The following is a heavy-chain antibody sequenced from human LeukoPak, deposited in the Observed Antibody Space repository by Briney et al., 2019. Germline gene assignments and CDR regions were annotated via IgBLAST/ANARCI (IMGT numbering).Heavy chain of an antibody. J-gene: IGHJ6*02. D-gene: IGHD2-15*01. V-gene: IGHV4-59*05. CDR3: ASPSKSHRDCSGGSCYSYYYYYGMDV. CDR2: IYYSGST. Sequence: SETLSLTCTVSGGSISSYYWSWIRQPPRKGLEWIGSIYYSGSTYYNPSLKSRVTISVDTSKNQFSLKLSSVTAADTAVYYCASPSKSHRDCSGGSCYSYYYYYGMDVWGQGTTVTVSS. CDR1: GGSISSYY.